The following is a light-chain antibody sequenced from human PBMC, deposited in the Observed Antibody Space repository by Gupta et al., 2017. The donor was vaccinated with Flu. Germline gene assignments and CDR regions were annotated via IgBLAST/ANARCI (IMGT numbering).Light chain of an antibody. V-gene: IGKV3-20*01. CDR3: RQYGRSLWT. CDR2: GAS. Sequence: DIVLTQSPGTLSLSPGERATLSCRASQSVSSSYLAWYQQKPGQAPRLLIYGASSRATGITERLSGIGSGTDFTLTSSSMGPEELGVYDCRQYGRSLWTLCQGTNLVIK. CDR1: QSVSSSY. J-gene: IGKJ1*01.